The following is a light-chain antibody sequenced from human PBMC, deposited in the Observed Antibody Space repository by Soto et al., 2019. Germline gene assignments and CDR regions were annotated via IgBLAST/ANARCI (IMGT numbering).Light chain of an antibody. CDR1: SGHSSYI. Sequence: QPVLTQSSSASASLGSSVKLTCTLSSGHSSYIIAWHLQQPGKAPRYLMKLEGSGSYNKGSGVPDRFSGSSSGADRYPTISNLQSEDEAEYYCETWDSNTYVVFGGGTQLTVL. CDR2: LEGSGSY. J-gene: IGLJ2*01. CDR3: ETWDSNTYVV. V-gene: IGLV4-60*03.